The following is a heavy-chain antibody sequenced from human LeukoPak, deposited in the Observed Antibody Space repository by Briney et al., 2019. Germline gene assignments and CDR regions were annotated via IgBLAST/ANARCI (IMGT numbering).Heavy chain of an antibody. Sequence: SETLSLTCAVYGGSFSGYYWSWIRQPPGKGLEWIGYIYYSGSTNYNPSLKSRVTISVDTSKNQFSLKLSSVTAADTAVYYCARVRYSSGWYSYYFDYWGQGTLVTVSS. D-gene: IGHD6-19*01. CDR1: GGSFSGYY. CDR2: IYYSGST. V-gene: IGHV4-59*01. CDR3: ARVRYSSGWYSYYFDY. J-gene: IGHJ4*02.